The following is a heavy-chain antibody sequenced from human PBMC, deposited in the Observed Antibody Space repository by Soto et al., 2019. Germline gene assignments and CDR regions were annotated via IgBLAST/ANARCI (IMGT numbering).Heavy chain of an antibody. J-gene: IGHJ6*02. Sequence: ASVKVSCKAPGYTFTSYYMHWVRQAPGQGLEWMGIINPSGGSTSYAQKFQGRVTMTRDTSTSTVYMELSSLRSEDTAVYYCARGIQLWFDYYYGMDVWGQGTTVTVSS. D-gene: IGHD5-18*01. CDR3: ARGIQLWFDYYYGMDV. CDR2: INPSGGST. CDR1: GYTFTSYY. V-gene: IGHV1-46*01.